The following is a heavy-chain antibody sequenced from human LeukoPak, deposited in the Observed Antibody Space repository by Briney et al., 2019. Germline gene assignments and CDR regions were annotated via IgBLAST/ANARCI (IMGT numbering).Heavy chain of an antibody. CDR2: IYYSGST. D-gene: IGHD2-15*01. CDR1: GASVSSGSYY. J-gene: IGHJ3*02. CDR3: AREVVVAAPAGAFDI. Sequence: PSETLSLTCTVSGASVSSGSYYWSWIRQPPGKGLEWIGYIYYSGSTNYNPSLKSRVTISVDTSKNQFSLKLSSVTAADTAVYYCAREVVVAAPAGAFDIWGQGTMVTVSS. V-gene: IGHV4-61*01.